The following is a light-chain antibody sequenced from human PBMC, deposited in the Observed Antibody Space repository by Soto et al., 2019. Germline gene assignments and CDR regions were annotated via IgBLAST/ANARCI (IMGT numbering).Light chain of an antibody. J-gene: IGLJ2*01. CDR3: QSYDTSLSVV. CDR2: ANS. CDR1: SSNIGAGYD. Sequence: QSVLTQPPSVSGAPGQRVTISCTGRSSNIGAGYDVHWYLQLPGTAPKLLIYANSNRPSGVPDRFSGSKSGTSASLAITGLQAEDEADYYCQSYDTSLSVVFGGGTQLTVL. V-gene: IGLV1-40*01.